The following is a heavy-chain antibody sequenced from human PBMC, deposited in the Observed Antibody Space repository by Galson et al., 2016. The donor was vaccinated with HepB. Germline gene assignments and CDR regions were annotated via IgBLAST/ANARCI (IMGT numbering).Heavy chain of an antibody. V-gene: IGHV2-70*01. CDR1: GFSLSTSGMC. Sequence: PALVKPTQTLTLTCTFSGFSLSTSGMCVSWIRQPPGKALEWLALIDWNDYKYYSTSLKTRLTISKDTSKNQVVLTVTNMDPMDTATYYCARAIVTTDNYYYGMDVWGQGTTVTVSS. J-gene: IGHJ6*02. D-gene: IGHD5-12*01. CDR3: ARAIVTTDNYYYGMDV. CDR2: IDWNDYK.